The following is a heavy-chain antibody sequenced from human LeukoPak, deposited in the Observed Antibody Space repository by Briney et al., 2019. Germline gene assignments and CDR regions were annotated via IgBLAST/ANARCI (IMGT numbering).Heavy chain of an antibody. V-gene: IGHV4-59*08. D-gene: IGHD1-26*01. Sequence: SETLSLTCAVSGGSFSDYSWSWIRQPPGKGLEWIGYIYYSGSTNYNPSLKSRVTISVDTSKNQFSLKLSSVTAADTAVYYCARHVSGSYPFDPWGQGTLVTVSS. CDR2: IYYSGST. J-gene: IGHJ5*02. CDR3: ARHVSGSYPFDP. CDR1: GGSFSDYS.